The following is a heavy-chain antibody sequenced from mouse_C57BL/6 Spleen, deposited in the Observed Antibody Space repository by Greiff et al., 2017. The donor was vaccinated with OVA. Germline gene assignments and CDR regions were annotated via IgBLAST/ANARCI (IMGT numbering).Heavy chain of an antibody. CDR3: ARHEGDYGSSYEWYFDV. J-gene: IGHJ1*03. Sequence: VHLVESGAELVKPGASVKLSCKASGYTFTEYTIHWVKQRSGQGLEWIGWFYPGSGSIKYNEKFKDKATLTADKSSSTVYMELSRLTSEDSAVYFCARHEGDYGSSYEWYFDVWGTGTTVTVSS. CDR1: GYTFTEYT. D-gene: IGHD1-1*01. V-gene: IGHV1-62-2*01. CDR2: FYPGSGSI.